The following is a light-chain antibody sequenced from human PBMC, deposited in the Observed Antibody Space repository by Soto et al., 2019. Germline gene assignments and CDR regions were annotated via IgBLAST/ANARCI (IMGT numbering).Light chain of an antibody. CDR1: QSVSSSY. CDR3: QLYGSPTWT. CDR2: GAS. Sequence: EIVLTQSPGILSLSPGERATLSCRASQSVSSSYLAWYQQKPGQAPRLLMYGASTRATGIPDRFSGSGSGTDFTLTISRLEPEDVTVYYCQLYGSPTWTFGQGTKVEIK. V-gene: IGKV3-20*01. J-gene: IGKJ1*01.